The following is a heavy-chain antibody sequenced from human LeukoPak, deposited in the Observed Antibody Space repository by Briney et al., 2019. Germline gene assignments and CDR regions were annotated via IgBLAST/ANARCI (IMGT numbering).Heavy chain of an antibody. CDR3: AAPALRVGELEYYFDY. D-gene: IGHD3-10*01. Sequence: PGGSLRLSCAASGFTFSSYGMHWVRQAPGKGLEWVAFIRYDGSNKYYADSVKGRFTISRDNSKNTLYLQMNSLRAEDTAVYYCAAPALRVGELEYYFDYWGQGTLVTVSS. V-gene: IGHV3-30*02. CDR2: IRYDGSNK. CDR1: GFTFSSYG. J-gene: IGHJ4*02.